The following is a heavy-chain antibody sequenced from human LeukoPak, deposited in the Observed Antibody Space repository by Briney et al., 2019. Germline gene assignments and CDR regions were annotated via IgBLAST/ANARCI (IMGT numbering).Heavy chain of an antibody. D-gene: IGHD2-2*01. J-gene: IGHJ5*02. CDR1: GYTFTGYY. Sequence: GASVKVSCKASGYTFTGYYMHWVRQAPGQGLEWMGWINPNSGGTNYAQKFQGRVTMTRDTSISAAYMELSRLRSDDTAAYYCARDPIQVVVPAAIGWFDPWGQGTLVTVSS. CDR2: INPNSGGT. V-gene: IGHV1-2*02. CDR3: ARDPIQVVVPAAIGWFDP.